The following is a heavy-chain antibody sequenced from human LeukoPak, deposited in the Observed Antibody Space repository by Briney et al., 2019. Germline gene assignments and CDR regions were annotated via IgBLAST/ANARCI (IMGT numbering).Heavy chain of an antibody. CDR2: INHSGST. D-gene: IGHD3-10*01. V-gene: IGHV4-34*01. CDR3: ARGLRSPPRANMVRGVHYYYYGVDV. J-gene: IGHJ6*02. Sequence: PSETLSLTCAVYGGSFSGYYWSWIRQPPGKGLEWIGEINHSGSTKYNPSLKSRVTISVDTSKNQFSLKLSSVTAADTAVYYCARGLRSPPRANMVRGVHYYYYGVDVWGQGTTVTVSS. CDR1: GGSFSGYY.